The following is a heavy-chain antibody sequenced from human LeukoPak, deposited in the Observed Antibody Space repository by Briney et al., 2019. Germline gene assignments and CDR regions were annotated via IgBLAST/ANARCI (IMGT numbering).Heavy chain of an antibody. CDR3: ARGYYDSSGAGYFDY. Sequence: SETLSLTCTVSGGSISSGSYYWSWIRQPAGKGLEWIGRIYTSGSTNYNPSLKSRVTISVDTSKNQFSLKLSSVTAADTAVYYCARGYYDSSGAGYFDYWGQGTLVTVSS. CDR2: IYTSGST. CDR1: GGSISSGSYY. J-gene: IGHJ4*02. V-gene: IGHV4-61*02. D-gene: IGHD3-22*01.